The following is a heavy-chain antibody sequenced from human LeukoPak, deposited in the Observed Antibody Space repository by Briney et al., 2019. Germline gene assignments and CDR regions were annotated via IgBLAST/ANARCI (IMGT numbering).Heavy chain of an antibody. CDR1: GGSISSYY. CDR2: IYYSGST. CDR3: ARCYDFWSGYPFDY. V-gene: IGHV4-59*01. D-gene: IGHD3-3*01. J-gene: IGHJ4*02. Sequence: PSETLSLTCTVSGGSISSYYWSWIRQPPGKGLEWIGYIYYSGSTNYNPSLKSRVTISVDTSKNQFSLKLSSVTAADTAVYYCARCYDFWSGYPFDYRGQGTLVTVSS.